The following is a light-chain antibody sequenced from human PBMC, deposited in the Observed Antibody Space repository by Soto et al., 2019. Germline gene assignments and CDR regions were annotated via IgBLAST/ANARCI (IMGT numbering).Light chain of an antibody. J-gene: IGKJ5*01. CDR1: QSISSY. CDR3: QQYKNWPL. Sequence: DIQMTQSPSSLSASVGDRVTITCRASQSISSYLNWYQQKPGKAPKLLIYAASSLQSGVPSRFSGSGFGTEFTLTISSLQSEDFAVYYCQQYKNWPLFGQGTRLEIK. V-gene: IGKV1-39*01. CDR2: AAS.